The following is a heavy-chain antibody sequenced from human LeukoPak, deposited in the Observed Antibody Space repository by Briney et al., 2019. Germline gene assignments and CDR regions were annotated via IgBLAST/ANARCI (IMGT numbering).Heavy chain of an antibody. CDR1: GYTFTSYA. V-gene: IGHV1-3*01. J-gene: IGHJ4*02. Sequence: ASVKVPCKASGYTFTSYAMHWVRQAPGQRLEWMGWINAGNGNTKYSQKFQGRVTITRDTSASTAYMELSSLRSEDTAVYYCARVRSVTDFDYWGQGTLVTVSS. D-gene: IGHD4-23*01. CDR2: INAGNGNT. CDR3: ARVRSVTDFDY.